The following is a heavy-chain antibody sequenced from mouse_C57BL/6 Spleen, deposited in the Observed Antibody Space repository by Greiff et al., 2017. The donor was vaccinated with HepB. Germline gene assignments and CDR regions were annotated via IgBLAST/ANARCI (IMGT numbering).Heavy chain of an antibody. CDR3: AIEDGNWYFDV. CDR1: GYTFTDYY. Sequence: QVQLQQSGAELVRPGASVKLSCKASGYTFTDYYINWVKQRPGQGLEWIARIYPGSGNTYYNEKFKGKATLTAEKSSSTAYMQLSSLTSEDSAVYFCAIEDGNWYFDVWGTGTTVTVSS. V-gene: IGHV1-76*01. D-gene: IGHD1-1*01. CDR2: IYPGSGNT. J-gene: IGHJ1*03.